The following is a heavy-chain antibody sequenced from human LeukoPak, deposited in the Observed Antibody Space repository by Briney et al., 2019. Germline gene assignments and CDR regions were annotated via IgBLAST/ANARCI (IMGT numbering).Heavy chain of an antibody. Sequence: GALRLSWDASGFMFSSYWMTWVRQAPGKGLEWVARIKLDGSESRYVDSVKGRFTISRDNDKKSLYLHVNSLRAEDTGVYYCARLVAWGRFDHWGQGTLLTVSS. D-gene: IGHD6-6*01. V-gene: IGHV3-7*01. CDR3: ARLVAWGRFDH. CDR2: IKLDGSES. CDR1: GFMFSSYW. J-gene: IGHJ5*02.